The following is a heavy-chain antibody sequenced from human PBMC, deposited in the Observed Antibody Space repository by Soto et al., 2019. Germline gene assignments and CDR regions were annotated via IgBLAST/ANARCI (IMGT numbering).Heavy chain of an antibody. Sequence: VKVSCKASGYTFTSYDINWVRQATGQGLEWMGWMNPNSGNTGYAQKFQGRVTMTRNTSISTAYMELSSLRSEDTAVYYCARGEGVYAKYNWFDPWGQGTLVTVSS. D-gene: IGHD2-8*01. CDR3: ARGEGVYAKYNWFDP. V-gene: IGHV1-8*01. J-gene: IGHJ5*02. CDR2: MNPNSGNT. CDR1: GYTFTSYD.